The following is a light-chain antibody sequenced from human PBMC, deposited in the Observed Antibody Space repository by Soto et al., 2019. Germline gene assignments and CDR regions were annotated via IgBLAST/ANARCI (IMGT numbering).Light chain of an antibody. CDR3: QQFDSVPLT. V-gene: IGKV1-33*01. J-gene: IGKJ4*01. Sequence: DVQMTQSPSSLSASVGDRVTITCQASHDIGTYLNWYQHKPGKAPKLLIFDTSHLATGVPARFSGSGSDTYFTFTITNLQAEDFAAYYCQQFDSVPLTFGGGTHVEF. CDR1: HDIGTY. CDR2: DTS.